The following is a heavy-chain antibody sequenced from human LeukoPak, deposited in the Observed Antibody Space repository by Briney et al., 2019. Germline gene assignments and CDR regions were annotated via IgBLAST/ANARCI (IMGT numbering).Heavy chain of an antibody. J-gene: IGHJ4*02. CDR1: GFTFRSYW. Sequence: GGSLRLSCAASGFTFRSYWMSWVRQAPGKGLEWVANMQPDGGEKYYVDSVKGRFTVSRDNAKSSLYLQMNSLRAEDTAVYYCARETPYVSLTFDYWGLGTRVTVSS. D-gene: IGHD3-10*02. V-gene: IGHV3-7*03. CDR3: ARETPYVSLTFDY. CDR2: MQPDGGEK.